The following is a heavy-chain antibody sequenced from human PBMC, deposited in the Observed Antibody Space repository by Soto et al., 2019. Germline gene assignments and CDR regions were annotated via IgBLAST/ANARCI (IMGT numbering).Heavy chain of an antibody. CDR1: GYTLTELS. D-gene: IGHD6-13*01. J-gene: IGHJ4*02. CDR2: FDPEDGET. V-gene: IGHV1-24*01. CDR3: ATPLWYSSSWDYFDY. Sequence: ASVKVSCKVSGYTLTELSMHWVRQAPGKGLEWMGGFDPEDGETIYAQKFQGRVTMTEDTSTDTAYMELSSLRSEDTAVYYCATPLWYSSSWDYFDYWGQGTLVTVSS.